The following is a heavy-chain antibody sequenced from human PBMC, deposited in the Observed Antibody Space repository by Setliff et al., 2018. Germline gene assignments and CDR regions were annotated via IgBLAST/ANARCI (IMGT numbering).Heavy chain of an antibody. CDR2: IIPIFGTA. CDR1: GYTFTNYY. J-gene: IGHJ4*02. V-gene: IGHV1-69*13. Sequence: SVKVSCKASGYTFTNYYIHWVRQAPGQGLEWMGGIIPIFGTANYAQKFQGRVTITADESTSTAYMELSSLRSEDTAVYYCARVQQLGTFDYWGQGTLVTVSS. D-gene: IGHD6-13*01. CDR3: ARVQQLGTFDY.